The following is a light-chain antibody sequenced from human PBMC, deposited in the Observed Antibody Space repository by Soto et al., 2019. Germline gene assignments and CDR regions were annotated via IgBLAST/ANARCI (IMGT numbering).Light chain of an antibody. CDR2: DVD. CDR1: SSDVGGSNY. Sequence: QSVLAQPASVSGSPGQSITVSCTGISSDVGGSNYVSWYQQHPGKAPRLIIFDVDNRPSGVSPRFSGSKSGNTASLTISGLQAEDEAHYFCTSYRRGPLYVFGTGTEVTVL. J-gene: IGLJ1*01. CDR3: TSYRRGPLYV. V-gene: IGLV2-14*03.